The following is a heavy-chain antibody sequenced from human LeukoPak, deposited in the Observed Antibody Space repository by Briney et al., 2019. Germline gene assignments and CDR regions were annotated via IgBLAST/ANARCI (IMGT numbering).Heavy chain of an antibody. J-gene: IGHJ4*02. CDR2: ISSSSSYI. CDR1: GFTFSSYS. CDR3: ARDGWFGELLGIFDY. D-gene: IGHD3-10*01. V-gene: IGHV3-21*01. Sequence: GGSLRLSCAASGFTFSSYSMNWVRQAPGKGLEWVSSISSSSSYIYYADSVKGRFTISRDNAKNSLYLQMNSLRAEDTAVYYCARDGWFGELLGIFDYWGQGTLVTVSS.